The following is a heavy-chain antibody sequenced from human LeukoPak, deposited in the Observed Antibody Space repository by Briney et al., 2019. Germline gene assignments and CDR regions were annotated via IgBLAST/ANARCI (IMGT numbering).Heavy chain of an antibody. CDR2: ITQGGSEK. J-gene: IGHJ1*01. CDR3: ARDPFEH. CDR1: GGSISSHY. Sequence: PSETLSLTCTVSGGSISSHYWSWVRQAPGKGLEWVATITQGGSEKLYVDSVKGRFTISGDNAKNSLYLQMNSLRAEDTAVYYCARDPFEHWGQGTLVTVSS. V-gene: IGHV3-7*01.